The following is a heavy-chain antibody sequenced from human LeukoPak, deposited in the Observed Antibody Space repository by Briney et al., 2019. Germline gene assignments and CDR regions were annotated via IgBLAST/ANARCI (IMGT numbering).Heavy chain of an antibody. CDR3: ARGFRNGPFDC. J-gene: IGHJ4*02. V-gene: IGHV3-20*04. CDR2: INRNGGST. CDR1: GFTFDDYG. Sequence: PGGSLRLSCEDSGFTFDDYGMSWVRQPPGKGLEWVSGINRNGGSTDYADSVKGLFTISRDNAKNSHFLQMNSLRVEDTALYYCARGFRNGPFDCWGQGTLVTVSS. D-gene: IGHD2-8*01.